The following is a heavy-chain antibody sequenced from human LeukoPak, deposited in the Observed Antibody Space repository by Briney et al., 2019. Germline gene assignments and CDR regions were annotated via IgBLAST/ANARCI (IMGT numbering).Heavy chain of an antibody. V-gene: IGHV1-69*13. CDR3: ARGSRFGDYVGGSDY. CDR1: GGTFGSYA. CDR2: IIPIFGTA. D-gene: IGHD4-17*01. J-gene: IGHJ4*02. Sequence: GASVKVSCKASGGTFGSYAISWVRQAPGQGLEWMGGIIPIFGTANYAQKFQGRVTITADESTSTAYMELSSLRSEDTAVYYCARGSRFGDYVGGSDYWGQGTLVTVSS.